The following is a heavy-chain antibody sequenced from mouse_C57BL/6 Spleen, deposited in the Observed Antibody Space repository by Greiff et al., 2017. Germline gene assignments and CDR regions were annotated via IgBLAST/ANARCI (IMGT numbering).Heavy chain of an antibody. J-gene: IGHJ4*01. CDR3: TSSGYGNRMDY. D-gene: IGHD2-10*02. Sequence: QVQLQQSGAELVRPGASVTLSCKASGYTFTDYEMHWVKQTPVHGLEWIGAIDPETGGTAYNQKFKGKAILTADKSSSTAYMELRSLTSEDSAVYYCTSSGYGNRMDYWGQGTSVTVSS. CDR2: IDPETGGT. CDR1: GYTFTDYE. V-gene: IGHV1-15*01.